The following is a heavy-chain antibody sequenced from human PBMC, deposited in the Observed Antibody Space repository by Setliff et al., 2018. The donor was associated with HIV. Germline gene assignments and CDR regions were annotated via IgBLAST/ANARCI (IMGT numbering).Heavy chain of an antibody. J-gene: IGHJ2*01. V-gene: IGHV4-4*07. CDR2: IGPIYTSGST. Sequence: SETLSLTCTVSGGSISSYYWTWIRQPAGKGLEWIGRIGPIYTSGSTNYNPSLKSRVTISVDTSKNQFSLNLNSVTAADTAVYYCARRHEPYWYFDLWGRGTLVTVSS. CDR1: GGSISSYY. CDR3: ARRHEPYWYFDL.